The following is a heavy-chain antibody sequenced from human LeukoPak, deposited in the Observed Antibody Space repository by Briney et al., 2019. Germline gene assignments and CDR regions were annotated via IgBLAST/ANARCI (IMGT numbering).Heavy chain of an antibody. CDR2: INSDGSST. CDR3: ARVKGYGGFDY. CDR1: GFTFSSYW. J-gene: IGHJ4*02. D-gene: IGHD4/OR15-4a*01. V-gene: IGHV3-74*01. Sequence: GGSLRPSCAASGFTFSSYWMHWVRQAPGKGLVWVSRINSDGSSTSYADSVKGRFTISRDNAKNTLYLQMNSLRAEDTAVYYCARVKGYGGFDYWGQGTLVTVSS.